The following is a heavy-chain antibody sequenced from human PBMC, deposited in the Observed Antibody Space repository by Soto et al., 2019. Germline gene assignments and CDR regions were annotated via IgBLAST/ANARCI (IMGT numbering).Heavy chain of an antibody. CDR3: TRGGATGAGIYHFDS. CDR1: GFTFTSNW. J-gene: IGHJ4*02. D-gene: IGHD3-10*01. Sequence: EVQLVESGGGLVQPGGSLRLSCAASGFTFTSNWMHWVRQAPGKGLVWVSRINSDGTSTTYADSVKGRFTISRDNAKNTLYLQVKRLGGEATAVYYCTRGGATGAGIYHFDSWGQGTLVTVSS. V-gene: IGHV3-74*01. CDR2: INSDGTST.